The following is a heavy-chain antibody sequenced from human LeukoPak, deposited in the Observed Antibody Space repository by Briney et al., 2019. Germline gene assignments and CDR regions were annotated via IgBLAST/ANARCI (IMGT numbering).Heavy chain of an antibody. D-gene: IGHD3-22*01. CDR2: MYLSGTT. CDR3: AGLVGRYSSGLYYYYFDY. Sequence: SETLSLTCTVSGGSINSLDLWSWVRQPPGKGLEWIGEMYLSGTTHSNPSVKSRVTISIDKSKNQFFLNLSSVTAADTAVYYCAGLVGRYSSGLYYYYFDYWGQGTLVTVSS. V-gene: IGHV4-4*02. CDR1: GGSINSLDL. J-gene: IGHJ4*02.